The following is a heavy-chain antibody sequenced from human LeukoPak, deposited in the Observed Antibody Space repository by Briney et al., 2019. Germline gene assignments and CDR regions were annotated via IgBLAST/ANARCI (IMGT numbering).Heavy chain of an antibody. J-gene: IGHJ4*02. CDR1: GGSISSGDYY. D-gene: IGHD5-18*01. CDR2: IYYSGST. Sequence: PSGTLSLTCTVSGGSISSGDYYWGWIRQPPGKGLEWIGYIYYSGSTYYNPSLKSRVTISVDTSKNQFSLKLSSVTAADTAVYYCARGQKTGVIQLWFGTHYFDYWGQGTLVTVSS. CDR3: ARGQKTGVIQLWFGTHYFDY. V-gene: IGHV4-30-4*01.